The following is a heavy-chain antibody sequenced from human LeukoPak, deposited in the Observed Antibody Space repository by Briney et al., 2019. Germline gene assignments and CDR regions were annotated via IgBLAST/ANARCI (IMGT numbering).Heavy chain of an antibody. CDR2: MYYSGST. CDR3: ARNMDYGDSKQGFDP. J-gene: IGHJ5*02. D-gene: IGHD4-17*01. CDR1: GGSISNYF. V-gene: IGHV4-59*12. Sequence: PSETLSLTCTVSGGSISNYFWSWIRQPPGKGLEWIGYMYYSGSTNYNPSLKSRVTISVETSKNEFSLKLRSVTAADTAVYYCARNMDYGDSKQGFDPWGQGTLVTVSS.